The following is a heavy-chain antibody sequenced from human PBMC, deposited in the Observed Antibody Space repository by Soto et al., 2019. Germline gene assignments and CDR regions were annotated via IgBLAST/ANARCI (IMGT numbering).Heavy chain of an antibody. V-gene: IGHV1-2*04. CDR3: ARDSPLGYCSCGSCYSLAFDS. CDR1: GYTFTGYY. D-gene: IGHD2-15*01. Sequence: QVQLVQSGAEVKKPGASVKVSCKASGYTFTGYYMHWVRQAPGQGLEWMGWINPNSGGTNYAQKFQGWVTMTRDTSISTAYMELSRLRSDDTAVYYCARDSPLGYCSCGSCYSLAFDSWGQGTLVTVSS. J-gene: IGHJ4*02. CDR2: INPNSGGT.